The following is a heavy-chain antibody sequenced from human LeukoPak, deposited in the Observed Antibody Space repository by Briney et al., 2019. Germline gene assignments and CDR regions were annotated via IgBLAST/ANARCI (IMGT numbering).Heavy chain of an antibody. Sequence: ASVKVSCKASGYTFTNNYLHWVRQAPGQGLEWMGMIYPRDGSTSYAQNFQGRVTVTRDTSTTTVHMELRGLRSEDTAVYYCARDQEGFDYWGREPWSPSP. CDR2: IYPRDGST. CDR3: ARDQEGFDY. CDR1: GYTFTNNY. J-gene: IGHJ4*02. V-gene: IGHV1-46*01.